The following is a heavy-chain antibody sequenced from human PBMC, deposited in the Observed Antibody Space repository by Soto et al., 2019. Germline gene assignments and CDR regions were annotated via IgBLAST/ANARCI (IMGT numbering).Heavy chain of an antibody. V-gene: IGHV2-26*01. CDR1: GFSLSNGRMG. CDR2: IFSNDEK. CDR3: ARIAQSDYDRHNWFDP. D-gene: IGHD5-12*01. J-gene: IGHJ5*02. Sequence: SGPTLLNPTETLTLSCTVSGFSLSNGRMGVSWIRQPPGKALEWLAHIFSNDEKSYSTSLKSRLAISKDISKSQVVLSMTNMDPVDTATYYCARIAQSDYDRHNWFDPWGQGTLVTVSS.